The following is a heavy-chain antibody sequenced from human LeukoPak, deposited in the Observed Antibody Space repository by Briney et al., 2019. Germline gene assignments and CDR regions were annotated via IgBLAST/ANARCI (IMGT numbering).Heavy chain of an antibody. CDR2: IYPGDSDT. CDR1: GYSFTSYW. CDR3: ARQGGIAVAGTSWFDP. Sequence: GESLKISCKGSGYSFTSYWIGWVRQMPGRGLEWMGIIYPGDSDTRYSPSYRGQVTISADKSISAAYLQWSSLKASDTAIYYCARQGGIAVAGTSWFDPWGQGTLVTVSS. V-gene: IGHV5-51*01. D-gene: IGHD6-19*01. J-gene: IGHJ5*02.